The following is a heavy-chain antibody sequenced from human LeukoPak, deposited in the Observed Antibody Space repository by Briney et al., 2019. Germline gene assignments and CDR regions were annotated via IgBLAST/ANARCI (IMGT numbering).Heavy chain of an antibody. V-gene: IGHV4-39*01. CDR2: IYYSGST. CDR3: ARQGRGPNDY. Sequence: PSETLSLTCTVSGGSISSSSYYWGWIRQPPGKGLEWIGSIYYSGSTYYNPSLKSRVTISVDTSKNQFSLNLSSVTAADTAVYYCARQGRGPNDYWGQGTLVTVSS. J-gene: IGHJ4*02. CDR1: GGSISSSSYY.